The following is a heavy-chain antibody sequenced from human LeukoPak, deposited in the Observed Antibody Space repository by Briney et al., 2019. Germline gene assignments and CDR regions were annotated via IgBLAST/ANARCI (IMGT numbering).Heavy chain of an antibody. CDR1: GFTFDDYA. V-gene: IGHV3-9*01. J-gene: IGHJ5*02. Sequence: GGSLRLSCAASGFTFDDYAMHWVRQAPGKGLEWVSGISWNSGTIGYADSVKGRFTISRDNSKNTLYLQMNSLRAEDTAVYYCAKVVAAAGGGDWFDPWGQGTLVTVSS. D-gene: IGHD6-13*01. CDR3: AKVVAAAGGGDWFDP. CDR2: ISWNSGTI.